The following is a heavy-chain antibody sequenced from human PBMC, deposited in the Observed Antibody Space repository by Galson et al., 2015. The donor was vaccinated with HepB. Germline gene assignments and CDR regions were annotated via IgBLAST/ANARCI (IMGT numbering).Heavy chain of an antibody. D-gene: IGHD6-13*01. Sequence: SLRLSCAASGFTFSSYAMHWVRQAPGKGLEWVAVISYDGSNKYYADSVKGRFTTSRDNSKNTLYLQMNSLRAEDTAVYYCATEKTYSSSWYSQRDYWGQGTLVTVSS. CDR3: ATEKTYSSSWYSQRDY. CDR1: GFTFSSYA. J-gene: IGHJ4*02. V-gene: IGHV3-30*04. CDR2: ISYDGSNK.